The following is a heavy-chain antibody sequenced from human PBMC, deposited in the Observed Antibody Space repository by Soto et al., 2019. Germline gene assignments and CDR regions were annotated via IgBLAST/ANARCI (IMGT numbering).Heavy chain of an antibody. CDR2: IIPILGIA. D-gene: IGHD2-15*01. J-gene: IGHJ1*01. CDR1: GGTFSSYT. Sequence: SVKVSCKASGGTFSSYTISWVRQAPGQGLEWMGRIIPILGIANYAQKFQGRVTITADKSTSTAYMELSSLRSEDTAVYYCARDPDCSGGSCYPPYFQHWGQGPLVTVSS. V-gene: IGHV1-69*04. CDR3: ARDPDCSGGSCYPPYFQH.